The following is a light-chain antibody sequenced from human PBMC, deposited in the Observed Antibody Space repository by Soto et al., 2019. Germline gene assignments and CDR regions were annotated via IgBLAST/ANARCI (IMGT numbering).Light chain of an antibody. CDR1: SSDVGSYNR. J-gene: IGLJ1*01. V-gene: IGLV2-18*02. CDR3: SSFTSTNTYV. Sequence: QSVLTQPPSVSGSPGQSVTISCTGTSSDVGSYNRVSWYQQPPGTAPKLIIYEVSKRPSGVPDRFSGSKSGNTASLTISGLQAEDEADYYCSSFTSTNTYVFGTGTKLTGL. CDR2: EVS.